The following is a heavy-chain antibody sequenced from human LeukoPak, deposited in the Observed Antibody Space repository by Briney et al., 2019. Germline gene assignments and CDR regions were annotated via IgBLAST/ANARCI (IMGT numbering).Heavy chain of an antibody. CDR3: AKVQGRTTVTQDDAFDI. CDR2: ISGSGGST. D-gene: IGHD4-11*01. J-gene: IGHJ3*02. Sequence: PGGTLRLSCAASGFTFSSYGMSWVRQAPGKGLEWVSGISGSGGSTYYADSVKGRFTISRDNSKNTLYLQMNSLRAEDTAVYYCAKVQGRTTVTQDDAFDIWGQGTMVTVSS. CDR1: GFTFSSYG. V-gene: IGHV3-23*01.